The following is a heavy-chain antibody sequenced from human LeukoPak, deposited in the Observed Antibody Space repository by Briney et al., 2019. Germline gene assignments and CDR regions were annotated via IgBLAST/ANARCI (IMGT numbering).Heavy chain of an antibody. CDR2: ISSTASSI. J-gene: IGHJ5*02. CDR1: EFTFSSYS. CDR3: ARDVTYHGGDWFDP. D-gene: IGHD4-23*01. V-gene: IGHV3-48*04. Sequence: GGSLRLSCAASEFTFSSYSMSWIRQAPGKGLEWVSYISSTASSIYYADSVKGRFTISRDNAKNSLYLQMNSLRAEDTAVYYCARDVTYHGGDWFDPWGQGTLVTVSS.